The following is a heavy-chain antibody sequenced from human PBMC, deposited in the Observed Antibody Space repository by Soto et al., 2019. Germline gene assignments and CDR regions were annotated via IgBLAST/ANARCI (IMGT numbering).Heavy chain of an antibody. CDR1: GGSFSGYY. D-gene: IGHD3-9*01. V-gene: IGHV4-34*01. Sequence: KTSETLSLTCAVYGGSFSGYYWSWIRQPPGKGLEWIGEINHSGSTNYNPSLKSRVTISVDTSKNQFSLKLSSVTAADTAVYYCARGRYDILTGYYIGNYYYYGMDVWGQGTTVTV. CDR3: ARGRYDILTGYYIGNYYYYGMDV. CDR2: INHSGST. J-gene: IGHJ6*02.